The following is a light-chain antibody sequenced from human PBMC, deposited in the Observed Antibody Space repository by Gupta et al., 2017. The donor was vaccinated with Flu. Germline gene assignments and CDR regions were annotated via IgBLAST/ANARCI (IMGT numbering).Light chain of an antibody. CDR2: KAS. Sequence: DIQMTQSPSTLSASVGDRVTITCRASHSISNWLAWYQQKPGKAPMLLIYKASSLESGIPSRFSGSGSGTEFTLTISSLQPDDFATYYCQQYNSYSITFGQGTQLEIK. CDR3: QQYNSYSIT. V-gene: IGKV1-5*03. CDR1: HSISNW. J-gene: IGKJ5*01.